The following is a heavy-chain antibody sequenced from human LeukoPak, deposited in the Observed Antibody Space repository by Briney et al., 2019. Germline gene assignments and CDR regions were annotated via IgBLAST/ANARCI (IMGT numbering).Heavy chain of an antibody. CDR3: AKSTIAAVGKDYYYAMEA. J-gene: IGHJ6*02. CDR2: INRDGST. CDR1: GFTFTSNW. V-gene: IGHV3-74*01. D-gene: IGHD6-13*01. Sequence: PGGSLTLSCVASGFTFTSNWMHWVRQGPGKGLVWVSRINRDGSTNYADSVKGRLTISRDNSKNTLYLQMHSLRGEDTAVYYCAKSTIAAVGKDYYYAMEAWGQGTTVTVSS.